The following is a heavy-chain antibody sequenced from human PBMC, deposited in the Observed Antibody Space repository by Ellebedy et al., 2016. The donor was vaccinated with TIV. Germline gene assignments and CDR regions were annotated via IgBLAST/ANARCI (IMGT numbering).Heavy chain of an antibody. Sequence: GGSLRLSCAASGFSFRSYWMSWVRQAPGKGLEWVANMRDEGSENNYVESVRGRFTISRDNPKNSLYLHMNSLRAEDTAVYYCATDGSYGDYLSPTHAFENWGQGTMVIVSS. J-gene: IGHJ3*02. D-gene: IGHD4-17*01. CDR3: ATDGSYGDYLSPTHAFEN. CDR2: MRDEGSEN. CDR1: GFSFRSYW. V-gene: IGHV3-7*01.